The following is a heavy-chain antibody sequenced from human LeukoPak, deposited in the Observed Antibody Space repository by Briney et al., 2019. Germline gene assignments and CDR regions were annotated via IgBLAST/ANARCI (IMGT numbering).Heavy chain of an antibody. V-gene: IGHV1-2*02. Sequence: ASVKVSCKASGYTFTGYYMHWVRQAPGQGLGWMGWINPNSGGTNYAQKFQGRVTMTRDTSISTAYMELSRLRSDDTAVYYCARLGGIDITGGYWGQGTLVTVSS. CDR1: GYTFTGYY. J-gene: IGHJ4*02. CDR2: INPNSGGT. D-gene: IGHD1-14*01. CDR3: ARLGGIDITGGY.